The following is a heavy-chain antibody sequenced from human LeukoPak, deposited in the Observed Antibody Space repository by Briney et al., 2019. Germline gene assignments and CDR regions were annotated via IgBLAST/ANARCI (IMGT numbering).Heavy chain of an antibody. V-gene: IGHV4-34*01. J-gene: IGHJ6*03. CDR3: ARGRGGWRVSFYYYYMDV. CDR2: INHSGST. Sequence: PGGSLRLSCAASGFTFSSYEMNWVRQPPGKGLEWIGEINHSGSTNYNPSLKSRVTISVDTSKNQFSLKLSSVTAADTAVYYCARGRGGWRVSFYYYYMDVWGKGTTVTVSS. D-gene: IGHD1-26*01. CDR1: GFTFSSYE.